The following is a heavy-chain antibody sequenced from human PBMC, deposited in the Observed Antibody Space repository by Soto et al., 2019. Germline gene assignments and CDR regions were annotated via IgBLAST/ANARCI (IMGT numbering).Heavy chain of an antibody. J-gene: IGHJ4*02. Sequence: QVQLVQSGAEVKKPGSSVKVSCKASGGTFSSYTISWVRQAPGQGLEWMGRIIPILGIANYAQKFHGRVTITADKSTSTAYMELSSLRSEDTAVYYCAREPTVTTGFDYWGQGTLVTVSS. CDR3: AREPTVTTGFDY. V-gene: IGHV1-69*02. D-gene: IGHD4-17*01. CDR2: IIPILGIA. CDR1: GGTFSSYT.